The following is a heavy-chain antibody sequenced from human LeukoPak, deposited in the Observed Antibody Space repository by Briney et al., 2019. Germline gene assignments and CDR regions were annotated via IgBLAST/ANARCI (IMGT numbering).Heavy chain of an antibody. CDR1: GGSIRSSSYY. D-gene: IGHD4-23*01. CDR3: ARVFGGPVSRRFDP. Sequence: KPSETLSLTCSVSGGSIRSSSYYWGWIRQPPGKGLEWIGSIYYSGSTYYNPSLKSRVTISVDTSKNQFSLKLSSVTAADTAVYYCARVFGGPVSRRFDPWGQGTLVTVSS. CDR2: IYYSGST. V-gene: IGHV4-39*07. J-gene: IGHJ5*02.